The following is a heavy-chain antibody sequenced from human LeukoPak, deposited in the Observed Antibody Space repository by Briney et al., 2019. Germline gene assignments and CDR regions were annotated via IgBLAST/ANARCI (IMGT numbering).Heavy chain of an antibody. D-gene: IGHD6-19*01. CDR3: ARDSSGWPRDAFDI. Sequence: SETLSLTCTVSGGSISSGDDYWSWIRQPPGKGLEWIGYIYYSGSTYYNPSLKSRVTISVDTSKNQFSLKLSSVTAADTAVYYCARDSSGWPRDAFDIWGQGTMVTVSS. CDR2: IYYSGST. J-gene: IGHJ3*02. CDR1: GGSISSGDDY. V-gene: IGHV4-30-4*08.